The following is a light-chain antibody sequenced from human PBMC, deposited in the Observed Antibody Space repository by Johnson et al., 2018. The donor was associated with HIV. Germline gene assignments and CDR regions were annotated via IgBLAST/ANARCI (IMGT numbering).Light chain of an antibody. V-gene: IGLV1-51*02. CDR1: SSNIGSNY. CDR2: ENN. J-gene: IGLJ1*01. CDR3: GTWDSSLTSYV. Sequence: QSALTQPPSVSAAPGQRVTISCSGSSSNIGSNYVSWYQQFPGTAPKLLIYENNKRPSGIPGRFSGSKSGPSATLGITGLQTGDEADYYCGTWDSSLTSYVFGAGTKVTVL.